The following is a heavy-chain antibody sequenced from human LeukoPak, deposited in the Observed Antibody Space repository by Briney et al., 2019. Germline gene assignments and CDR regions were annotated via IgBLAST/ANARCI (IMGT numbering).Heavy chain of an antibody. Sequence: PGRSLRLSCAASGFTFSSYAMHWVRQAPGKGLEWVAVISYDGSNKYYADSVKGRFTISRDNSKNTLYLQMNSLRAEDTAVYYCARGPAVAGSAHYWGQGTLVTVSS. V-gene: IGHV3-30-3*01. D-gene: IGHD6-19*01. J-gene: IGHJ4*02. CDR3: ARGPAVAGSAHY. CDR1: GFTFSSYA. CDR2: ISYDGSNK.